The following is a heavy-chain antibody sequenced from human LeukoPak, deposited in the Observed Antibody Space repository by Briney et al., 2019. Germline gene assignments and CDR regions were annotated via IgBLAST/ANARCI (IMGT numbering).Heavy chain of an antibody. CDR3: ARDFNPGYCSGGGCVYGMDV. CDR1: GFTFSSYA. V-gene: IGHV3-21*01. J-gene: IGHJ6*02. D-gene: IGHD2-15*01. Sequence: PGGSLRLSCAASGFTFSSYAMNWVRQAPGKGLEWVSSISSSSSYIYYADSVKGRFAISRDNAKNSLYLQMNSLRAEDTAAYYCARDFNPGYCSGGGCVYGMDVWGQGTTVTVSS. CDR2: ISSSSSYI.